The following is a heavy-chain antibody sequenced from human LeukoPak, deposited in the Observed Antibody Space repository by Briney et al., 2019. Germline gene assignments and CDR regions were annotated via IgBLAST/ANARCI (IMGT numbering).Heavy chain of an antibody. D-gene: IGHD1-14*01. CDR3: AKLYGSSRNLDY. V-gene: IGHV3-23*01. Sequence: PGGSLRLSCAASGFSVSSYAMSWVRQAPGKGLEWVSTISASGGNTYYADSVKGRFTISRDTSKNTLYLQMNSLRAEDTAVYYCAKLYGSSRNLDYWGQGTLVTVSS. J-gene: IGHJ4*02. CDR2: ISASGGNT. CDR1: GFSVSSYA.